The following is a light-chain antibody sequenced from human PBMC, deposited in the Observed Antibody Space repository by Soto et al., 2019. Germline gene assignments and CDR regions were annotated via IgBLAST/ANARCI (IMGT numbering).Light chain of an antibody. CDR3: QQLNSYPPSIT. CDR1: QGISSY. CDR2: AAS. J-gene: IGKJ5*01. V-gene: IGKV1-9*01. Sequence: DIQLTQSPSFLSASVGDRVTITCRASQGISSYLAWYQQKPGKAPKFLIYAASTLQSGVPSRFSGSGSGTEFTLASSRLQPEDFATYCCQQLNSYPPSITFGQAKRLEI.